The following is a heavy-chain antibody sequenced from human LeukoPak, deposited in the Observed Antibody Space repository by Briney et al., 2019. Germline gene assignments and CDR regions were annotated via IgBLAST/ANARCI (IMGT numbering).Heavy chain of an antibody. V-gene: IGHV3-7*01. D-gene: IGHD6-13*01. CDR3: ARDSAGNDY. CDR2: IKQDGSEK. J-gene: IGHJ4*02. CDR1: GFTFSTYW. Sequence: GGSLRLSCEASGFTFSTYWMSWVRQAPGKGREWVANIKQDGSEKYYLDSVKGRFTISIDNAKNSLYLQMNSLRAEDTAMYYCARDSAGNDYWGQGTLVTVSS.